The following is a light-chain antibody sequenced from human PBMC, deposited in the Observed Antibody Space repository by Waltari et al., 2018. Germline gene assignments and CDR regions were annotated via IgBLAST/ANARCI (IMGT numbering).Light chain of an antibody. V-gene: IGKV1-39*01. Sequence: DIQLTQSPSSLSASVGDRVTMTCRASRTVSTSLNWYQHRPGKAPKLLIYAASSVQSGVPSRFSGSGSGTDSSLTITDLQPEDFATYYCQQSYNSIRSFGPGTKV. CDR2: AAS. J-gene: IGKJ3*01. CDR1: RTVSTS. CDR3: QQSYNSIRS.